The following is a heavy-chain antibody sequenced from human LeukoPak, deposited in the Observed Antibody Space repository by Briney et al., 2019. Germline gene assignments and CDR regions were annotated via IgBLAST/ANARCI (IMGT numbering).Heavy chain of an antibody. V-gene: IGHV3-23*01. J-gene: IGHJ4*02. CDR1: GFSFTDYA. CDR2: ISGSGDNT. CDR3: AKGSYYDSSGSSYFDY. D-gene: IGHD3-22*01. Sequence: GGSLRLSCAASGFSFTDYAMSWARQPPGKGLEWVSGISGSGDNTYYADSVKGRFTISRDNSKNTLYVQVNSLGTEDTAAYYCAKGSYYDSSGSSYFDYWGQGTLVTVSS.